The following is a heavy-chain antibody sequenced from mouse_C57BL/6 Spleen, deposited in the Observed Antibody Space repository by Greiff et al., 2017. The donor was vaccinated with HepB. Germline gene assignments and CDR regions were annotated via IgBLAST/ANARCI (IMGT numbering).Heavy chain of an antibody. Sequence: EVQRVESGPGLVKPSQSLSLTCSVTGYSITSGYYWNWIRQFPGNKLEWMGYISYDGSNNYNPSLKNRISITRDTSKNQFFLKLNSVTTEDTATYYCARSPPHYYGSSYYFDYWGQGTTLTVSS. J-gene: IGHJ2*01. CDR2: ISYDGSN. V-gene: IGHV3-6*01. CDR1: GYSITSGYY. D-gene: IGHD1-1*01. CDR3: ARSPPHYYGSSYYFDY.